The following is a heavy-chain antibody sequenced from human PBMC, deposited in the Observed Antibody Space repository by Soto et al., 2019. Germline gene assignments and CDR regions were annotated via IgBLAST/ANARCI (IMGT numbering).Heavy chain of an antibody. J-gene: IGHJ4*02. D-gene: IGHD3-10*01. CDR2: ISPMFGAA. V-gene: IGHV1-69*19. CDR1: GGTFNTYA. Sequence: QVQLVQSGAEMKKPGSSVKVSCQSSGGTFNTYAMNWVRQAPGQGPEWMGDISPMFGAANYAPKFQGRVTITADDSMGTSYMQLSSLTSEDTALYFCAREVQVHTPAFVYWGQGTLVTVSS. CDR3: AREVQVHTPAFVY.